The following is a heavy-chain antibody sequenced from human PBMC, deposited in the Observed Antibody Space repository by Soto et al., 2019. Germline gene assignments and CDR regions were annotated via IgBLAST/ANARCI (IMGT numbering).Heavy chain of an antibody. CDR1: GFTFSSYA. CDR2: ISGSGGST. D-gene: IGHD2-2*01. CDR3: AKDTVVPAASTLYYYYYGMDV. Sequence: EVQLLESGGGLVQPGGSLRLSCAASGFTFSSYAMSWVRQAPGKGLEWVSAISGSGGSTYYADSVKGRFTISRDNSKNTLYLQMNSLRAEDTAVYYCAKDTVVPAASTLYYYYYGMDVWGQWTTVTVSS. J-gene: IGHJ6*02. V-gene: IGHV3-23*01.